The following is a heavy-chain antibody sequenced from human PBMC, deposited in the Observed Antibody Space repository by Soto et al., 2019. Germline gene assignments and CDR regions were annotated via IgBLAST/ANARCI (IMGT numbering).Heavy chain of an antibody. CDR1: GFTFTSSA. D-gene: IGHD4-17*01. J-gene: IGHJ6*02. CDR3: AADQGPYGDYGYYYYYGMDV. Sequence: GASVKVSCKASGFTFTSSAVQCVRQARGQRLEWIGWIVVGSGNTNYAQKFQERVTITRDMSTSTAYMELSSLRSEDTAVYYCAADQGPYGDYGYYYYYGMDVWGQGTTVTVSS. V-gene: IGHV1-58*01. CDR2: IVVGSGNT.